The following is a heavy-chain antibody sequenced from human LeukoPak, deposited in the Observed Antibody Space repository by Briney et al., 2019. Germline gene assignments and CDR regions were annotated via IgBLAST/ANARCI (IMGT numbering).Heavy chain of an antibody. CDR3: ARDQLYCTGGICYFDY. V-gene: IGHV3-74*01. Sequence: GGSLRLSCAASGFTFSSYWMHWVRQAPGKGLVWVSRINSDGRSTSIADSVKGRFTICRDNAKNTLYLQMNSLRTEDTAVYYCARDQLYCTGGICYFDYWGQGTLVTVSS. CDR2: INSDGRST. J-gene: IGHJ4*02. D-gene: IGHD2-8*02. CDR1: GFTFSSYW.